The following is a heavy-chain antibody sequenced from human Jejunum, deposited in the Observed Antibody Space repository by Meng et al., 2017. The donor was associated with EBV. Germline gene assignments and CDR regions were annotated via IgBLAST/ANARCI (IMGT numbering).Heavy chain of an antibody. Sequence: EGQLGESGGGLVQPGGSLRLSCAVSGFTFSNAWMSWVRQAPGKGPEWVARIKSKIDGGTTDYATAVKGRFTISRDDSKNTLYLQMNSLRTEDTALYYCTTNPSQWDHWGQGTLVTVSS. CDR2: IKSKIDGGTT. CDR1: GFTFSNAW. J-gene: IGHJ4*02. V-gene: IGHV3-15*01. CDR3: TTNPSQWDH. D-gene: IGHD6-19*01.